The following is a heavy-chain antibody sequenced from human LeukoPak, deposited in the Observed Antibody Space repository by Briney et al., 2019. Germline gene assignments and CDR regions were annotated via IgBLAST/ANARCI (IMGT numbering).Heavy chain of an antibody. CDR1: GFSVTTHG. V-gene: IGHV3-33*05. Sequence: GGSLRLSCAAFGFSVTTHGMRWVRQAPGKGREWVATISYEGSNKYHADSVKGRFTISRDTPKNTVFMQMTSLRVEDSAVYYCARGLGHYDPPCDPWGQGPLVIVSS. D-gene: IGHD4-17*01. J-gene: IGHJ5*02. CDR3: ARGLGHYDPPCDP. CDR2: ISYEGSNK.